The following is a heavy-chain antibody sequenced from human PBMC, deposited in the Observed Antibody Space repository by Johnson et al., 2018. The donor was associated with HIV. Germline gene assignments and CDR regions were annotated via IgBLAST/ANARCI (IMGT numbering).Heavy chain of an antibody. CDR1: GFSFSTYN. J-gene: IGHJ3*01. Sequence: QVQLVESGGGVVQPGRSLRLSCAASGFSFSTYNLHWVRHAPGMGLEWVAFISYSGSDTYYVDSVKGRFTVSRDNSENTLFLQMNSLRDEDTAVYYCAKERTAMVTPLVAWGQGTTCTVSS. CDR2: ISYSGSDT. CDR3: AKERTAMVTPLVA. V-gene: IGHV3-30*18. D-gene: IGHD5-18*01.